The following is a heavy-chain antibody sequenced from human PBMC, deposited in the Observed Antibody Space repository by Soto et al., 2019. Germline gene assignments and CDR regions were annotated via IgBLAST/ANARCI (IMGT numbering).Heavy chain of an antibody. CDR1: GGSFSGYY. Sequence: PSETRSLTCAVYGGSFSGYYWSWIRQPPGKGLEWIGEINHSGSTNYNPTLKSRGTISVDTPKNQFSLKLSSVTAADTDKYYCMREYIVVVPAAYNWFDPWGQGTLVTVSS. D-gene: IGHD2-2*01. V-gene: IGHV4-34*01. J-gene: IGHJ5*02. CDR3: MREYIVVVPAAYNWFDP. CDR2: INHSGST.